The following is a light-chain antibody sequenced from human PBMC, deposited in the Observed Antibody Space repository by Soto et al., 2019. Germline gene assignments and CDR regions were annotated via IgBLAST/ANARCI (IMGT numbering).Light chain of an antibody. CDR3: RQSYSTLT. Sequence: DIQMTQSPSSLSASVGDRVTITCRTSQTISDYLNWYQHKPGKAPKLLISAASSLQSGVPSRFSGRGSGTDFTLTISSLQPEDVATYYCRQSYSTLTFGPGTKVDIK. CDR2: AAS. CDR1: QTISDY. J-gene: IGKJ3*01. V-gene: IGKV1-39*01.